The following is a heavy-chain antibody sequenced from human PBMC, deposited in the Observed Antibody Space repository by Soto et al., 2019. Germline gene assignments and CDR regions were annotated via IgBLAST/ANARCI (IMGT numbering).Heavy chain of an antibody. V-gene: IGHV3-23*01. CDR2: ISGSGGST. Sequence: GGSLRLSCAASGFTFSSYAMSWVRQAPGKGLEWVSAISGSGGSTYYADSVKGRFTISRDNSKNTLYLQMNSLRAEDTAVYYCAKGAAKQLGRFDHQDYWGQGTLVTAPS. D-gene: IGHD6-13*01. CDR1: GFTFSSYA. CDR3: AKGAAKQLGRFDHQDY. J-gene: IGHJ4*02.